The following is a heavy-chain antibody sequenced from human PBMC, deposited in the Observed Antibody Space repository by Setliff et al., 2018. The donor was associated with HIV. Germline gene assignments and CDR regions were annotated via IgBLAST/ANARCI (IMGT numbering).Heavy chain of an antibody. D-gene: IGHD4-17*01. V-gene: IGHV4-59*10. Sequence: SETLSLTCAVYGGSFSGYTWSWIRQPPGKGLEWIGRIYDSGSTKYNPSLKSRVTMSLETSKNQFSLNLDSVTAADTAVYYCASSPAWRSDYGLHTFDYWGQGTLVTVSS. J-gene: IGHJ4*02. CDR3: ASSPAWRSDYGLHTFDY. CDR1: GGSFSGYT. CDR2: IYDSGST.